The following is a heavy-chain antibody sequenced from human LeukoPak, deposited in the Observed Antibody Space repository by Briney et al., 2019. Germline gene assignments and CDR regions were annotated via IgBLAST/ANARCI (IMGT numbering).Heavy chain of an antibody. Sequence: GGSLRLSCAASGFTFSSSSISWVRQAPGKGLEWGSAITDAIGSTHYADSVKGRFTISSDNSKNTVYLQMNRLRPEDMAVYYCAKEIFSGLLYIDYWGQGTLVTVSS. CDR1: GFTFSSSS. J-gene: IGHJ4*02. V-gene: IGHV3-23*01. CDR2: ITDAIGST. CDR3: AKEIFSGLLYIDY. D-gene: IGHD5-12*01.